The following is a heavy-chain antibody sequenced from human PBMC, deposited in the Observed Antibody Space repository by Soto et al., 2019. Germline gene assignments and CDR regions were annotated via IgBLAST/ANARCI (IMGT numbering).Heavy chain of an antibody. CDR2: IDSDGSIT. CDR1: GFTFNTW. CDR3: ARDGMYSSSADS. J-gene: IGHJ4*02. D-gene: IGHD6-6*01. Sequence: GGSLRLSCAASGFTFNTWMHWVRQAPGEGLVWVSSIDSDGSITSYADSVEGRFTISRDNAKNTLYLQMNSLRAEDTAVYYCARDGMYSSSADSWGQGTLVTVSS. V-gene: IGHV3-74*01.